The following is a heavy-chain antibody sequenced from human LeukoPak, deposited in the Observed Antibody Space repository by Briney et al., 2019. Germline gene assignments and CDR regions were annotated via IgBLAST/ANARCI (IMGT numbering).Heavy chain of an antibody. J-gene: IGHJ3*02. CDR3: ARDDYYDSSGSRAGAFDI. CDR1: GGTFSSYA. D-gene: IGHD3-22*01. Sequence: SVKVSCKASGGTFSSYAISWVRQAPGPGLEWMGRIILIFGTANYAQKFQGRVTITTDESTSTAYMELSSLRSEDTAVYYCARDDYYDSSGSRAGAFDIWGQGTMVTVSS. V-gene: IGHV1-69*05. CDR2: IILIFGTA.